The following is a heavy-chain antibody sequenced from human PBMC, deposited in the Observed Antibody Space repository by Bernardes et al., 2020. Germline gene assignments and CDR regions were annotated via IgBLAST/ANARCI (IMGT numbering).Heavy chain of an antibody. V-gene: IGHV3-74*01. CDR2: INSDGSST. D-gene: IGHD4-17*01. CDR3: ARLAGDYGDYVGYYYYGMDV. CDR1: GFTFSSYW. J-gene: IGHJ6*02. Sequence: SLRLSCAASGFTFSSYWMHWVRQAPGKGLVWVSRINSDGSSTSYADSVKGRFTISRDNAKNTLYLQMNSLRAEDTAVYYCARLAGDYGDYVGYYYYGMDVWGQGTTGTVSS.